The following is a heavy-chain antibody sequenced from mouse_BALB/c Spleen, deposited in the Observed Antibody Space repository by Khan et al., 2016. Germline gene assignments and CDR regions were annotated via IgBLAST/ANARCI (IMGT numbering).Heavy chain of an antibody. J-gene: IGHJ4*01. D-gene: IGHD2-1*01. Sequence: EVQLQESGPGLVKPSQSLSLTCTVTGYSITSDYAWNWIRQFPGNKLEWMGYISYSGSTSYNPSLKSRISITRDTSKNQFFLQLNSVTTDDTATYYCANGNYAMDYWGQGTSVTVSS. CDR1: GYSITSDYA. V-gene: IGHV3-2*02. CDR2: ISYSGST. CDR3: ANGNYAMDY.